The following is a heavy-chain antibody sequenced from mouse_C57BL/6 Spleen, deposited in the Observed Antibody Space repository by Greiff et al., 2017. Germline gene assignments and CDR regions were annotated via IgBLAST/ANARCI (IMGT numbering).Heavy chain of an antibody. J-gene: IGHJ2*01. V-gene: IGHV1-26*01. CDR2: INPNNGGT. CDR3: ARSYDYDVYYFDY. Sequence: EVQLQQSGPELVKPGASVKISCKASGYTFTDYYMNWVKQSHGKSLEWIGDINPNNGGTSYNQKFKGKATLTVDKSSSTADMEHRSLTSEDSAVYYSARSYDYDVYYFDYWGQGTTLTVSS. CDR1: GYTFTDYY. D-gene: IGHD2-4*01.